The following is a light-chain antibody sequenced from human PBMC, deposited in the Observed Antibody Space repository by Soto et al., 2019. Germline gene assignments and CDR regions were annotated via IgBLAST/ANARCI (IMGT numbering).Light chain of an antibody. Sequence: DIQMTKAPSSLSTSVGDRVTITCRASQGISNYLAWYQQKPGKVPKLLIYAASTLHSGVQSRFSGSGSGTDFTLTISRLQPEDVATYYCQKYNSAPWTFGQGTTVEIK. V-gene: IGKV1-27*01. CDR1: QGISNY. J-gene: IGKJ1*01. CDR3: QKYNSAPWT. CDR2: AAS.